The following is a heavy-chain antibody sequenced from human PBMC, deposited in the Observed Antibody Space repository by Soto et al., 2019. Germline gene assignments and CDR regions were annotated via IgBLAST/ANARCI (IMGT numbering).Heavy chain of an antibody. J-gene: IGHJ4*02. Sequence: EVQLVESGGGLVQPGESLKLSCAASGFTLSGSAVHWVRQASGKGLEWVGRIRSKTHSYATEYIATVKGRFTMSRDNSNNTAYLKMSGLKTDDTAVYYCTRSGGSYSFGYWGQGTLVTVSS. CDR2: IRSKTHSYAT. CDR3: TRSGGSYSFGY. D-gene: IGHD1-26*01. CDR1: GFTLSGSA. V-gene: IGHV3-73*02.